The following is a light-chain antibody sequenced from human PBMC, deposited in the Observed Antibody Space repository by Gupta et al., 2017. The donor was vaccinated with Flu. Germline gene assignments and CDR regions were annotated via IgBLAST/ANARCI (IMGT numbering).Light chain of an antibody. Sequence: SITISCTGTSSDVGGYNFGSWYQQHPGKAPKVLIYEVSNRPSGVSDRFSGSKSGNTASLTISGLQTEDEAAYYCCSFTATSALVFGTGTKLTVL. J-gene: IGLJ1*01. CDR3: CSFTATSALV. V-gene: IGLV2-14*01. CDR1: SSDVGGYNF. CDR2: EVS.